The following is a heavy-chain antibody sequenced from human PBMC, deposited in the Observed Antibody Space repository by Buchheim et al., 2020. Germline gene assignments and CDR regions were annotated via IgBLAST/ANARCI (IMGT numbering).Heavy chain of an antibody. Sequence: QVQLAQSGAEVRKPGASVKISCKASGYSFISFAIHWVRQAPGQGLEWMGWVNAGNGNTGYSQNFQGRVSITADKTASTAYMELKSLTSEDTAVYYCARTFPFDYWGQGTL. CDR2: VNAGNGNT. V-gene: IGHV1-3*01. D-gene: IGHD3-3*02. J-gene: IGHJ4*02. CDR3: ARTFPFDY. CDR1: GYSFISFA.